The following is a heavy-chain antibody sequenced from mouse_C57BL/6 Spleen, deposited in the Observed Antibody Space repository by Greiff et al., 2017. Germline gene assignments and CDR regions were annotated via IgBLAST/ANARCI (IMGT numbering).Heavy chain of an antibody. CDR3: SRSYDYDVAWFAY. Sequence: VMLVESGAELVRPGTSVKVSCKASGYAFTNYLIEWVKQRPGQGLEWIGVINPGSGGTNYNEKFKGKATLTADKSSSTTYMQLSSMTSEESAVYFCSRSYDYDVAWFAYWGQGTLVTVSA. D-gene: IGHD2-4*01. J-gene: IGHJ3*01. CDR1: GYAFTNYL. V-gene: IGHV1-54*01. CDR2: INPGSGGT.